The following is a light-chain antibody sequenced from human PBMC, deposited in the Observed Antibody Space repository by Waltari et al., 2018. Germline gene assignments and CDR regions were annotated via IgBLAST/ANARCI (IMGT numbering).Light chain of an antibody. V-gene: IGLV2-14*01. Sequence: QSALTQPASVSGSPGQSITISCTGTGSDVGGYNFVSWFQQHPGKAPKLMIYDVTQRPSEVSNRLSGSKSCNTASLTISGLQAEDEAEYYCASYTSSRTVIFGGGTKLTVL. J-gene: IGLJ2*01. CDR1: GSDVGGYNF. CDR2: DVT. CDR3: ASYTSSRTVI.